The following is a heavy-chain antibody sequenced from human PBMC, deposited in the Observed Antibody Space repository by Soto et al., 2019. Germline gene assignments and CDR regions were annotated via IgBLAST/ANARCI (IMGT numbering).Heavy chain of an antibody. CDR3: ARAKITGLFDY. Sequence: SQTLTLTWAVVGGSFSGDYWGCIRQPQETGLEWIGEINHSGSTNYNPSLKSRAPLSVDTSKPQFSLKLTSVTAAATAVSYGARAKITGLFDYWGQGTLVTVS. D-gene: IGHD2-8*02. J-gene: IGHJ4*02. CDR2: INHSGST. V-gene: IGHV4-34*01. CDR1: GGSFSGDY.